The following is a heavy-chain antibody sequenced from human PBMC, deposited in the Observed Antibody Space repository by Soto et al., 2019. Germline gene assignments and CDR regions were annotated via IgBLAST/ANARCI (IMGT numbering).Heavy chain of an antibody. D-gene: IGHD2-8*01. J-gene: IGHJ4*02. CDR3: ARPSEVYDIETFDS. Sequence: TQSVSITCAISGDSVSSNTVAWNWIRQSPSRGLEWLGRTYYRSNCYSDYAVSVKSRITIKSDTSKRQISLQLNSVTPEDSAVYYCARPSEVYDIETFDSWGQGALVTVSS. V-gene: IGHV6-1*01. CDR1: GDSVSSNTVA. CDR2: TYYRSNCYS.